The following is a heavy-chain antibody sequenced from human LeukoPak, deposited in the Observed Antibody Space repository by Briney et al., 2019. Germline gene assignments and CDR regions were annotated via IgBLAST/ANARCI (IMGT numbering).Heavy chain of an antibody. J-gene: IGHJ4*02. CDR3: ARGLRYFDY. D-gene: IGHD4-17*01. CDR2: IYYSRST. V-gene: IGHV4-39*07. CDR1: GGSISSSSYY. Sequence: SETLSLTCTVSGGSISSSSYYWGWIRQPPGKGLEWIGSIYYSRSTYYNPSLKSRVTISVDTSKNQFSLKLSSVTAADTAVYYCARGLRYFDYWGQGTLVTVSS.